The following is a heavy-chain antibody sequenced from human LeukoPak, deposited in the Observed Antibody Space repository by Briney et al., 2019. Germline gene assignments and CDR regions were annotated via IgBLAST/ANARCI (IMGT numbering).Heavy chain of an antibody. CDR2: ISSSSSYI. V-gene: IGHV3-21*01. Sequence: GGSLRLSCAASGFTFSSYSMDWVRQPPGKGLEWVSSISSSSSYIYYADSVKGRFTISRDNAKNSLYLQMNSLRAEDTAVYYCARGGYGDYGNDAFDIWGQGTMVTVSS. J-gene: IGHJ3*02. D-gene: IGHD4-17*01. CDR1: GFTFSSYS. CDR3: ARGGYGDYGNDAFDI.